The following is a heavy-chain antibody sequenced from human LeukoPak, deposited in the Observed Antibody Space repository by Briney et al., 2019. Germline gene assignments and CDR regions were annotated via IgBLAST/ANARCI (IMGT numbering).Heavy chain of an antibody. CDR3: TKDYCGRFCSAV. CDR1: GFTFSSYS. CDR2: ITKSGDTT. V-gene: IGHV3-23*01. D-gene: IGHD3-3*01. J-gene: IGHJ6*02. Sequence: GGSLRLPCAASGFTFSSYSMNWVRQAPGKGLEWVSTITKSGDTTYYVDSVKGRFTISRDNSKNTLYLQMSSLRAEDTAKYYCTKDYCGRFCSAVWGQGTTVTVSS.